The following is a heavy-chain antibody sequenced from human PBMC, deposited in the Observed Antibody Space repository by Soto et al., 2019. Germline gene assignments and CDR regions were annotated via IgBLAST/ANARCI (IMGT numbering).Heavy chain of an antibody. CDR3: AVMNWYNAFDI. CDR2: IDPSDSYT. J-gene: IGHJ3*02. CDR1: GYSFTSYW. Sequence: GESLKISCKGSGYSFTSYWISWVRQMPGKGLEWMWRIDPSDSYTNYSPSFQGHVTISADKSISTAYLQWSSLKASDTAMYYCAVMNWYNAFDIWGQGTMVTVSS. D-gene: IGHD6-13*01. V-gene: IGHV5-10-1*01.